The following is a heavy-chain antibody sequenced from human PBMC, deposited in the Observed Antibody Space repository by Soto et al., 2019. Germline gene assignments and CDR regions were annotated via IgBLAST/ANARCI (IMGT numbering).Heavy chain of an antibody. J-gene: IGHJ6*03. V-gene: IGHV1-69*02. CDR3: ARNRQQQRVLSLLHYMDV. Sequence: SVKVSCKASGGTFSSYTISWARQAPGQGLEWMGRIIPFLGIANYAQKFQGRVTITADKSTSTAYMELSSLRSEDTAVYYCARNRQQQRVLSLLHYMDVRGKGTTVTVSS. CDR2: IIPFLGIA. CDR1: GGTFSSYT. D-gene: IGHD6-13*01.